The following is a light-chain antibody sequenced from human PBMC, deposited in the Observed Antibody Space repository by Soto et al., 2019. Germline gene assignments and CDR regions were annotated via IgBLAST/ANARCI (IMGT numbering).Light chain of an antibody. V-gene: IGLV4-69*01. CDR3: QTWGTGIVV. CDR1: SGHSSYA. Sequence: QPVLTQSPSASASLGASVKLTCTLSSGHSSYAIAWNQQQPEKGPRYLMKLNSDCSHSKGNGIPDRFSGSSSGAERYLTISSRQSEDEADYYCQTWGTGIVVFGGGTKLTVL. CDR2: LNSDCSH. J-gene: IGLJ2*01.